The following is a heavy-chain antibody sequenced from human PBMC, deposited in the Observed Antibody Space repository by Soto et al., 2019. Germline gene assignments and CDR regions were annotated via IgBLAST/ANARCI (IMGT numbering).Heavy chain of an antibody. CDR2: ISGSGGST. D-gene: IGHD3-10*01. Sequence: GGSLRLSCAASGITFTAYAMSWVRQAPGKGLEWVSYISGSGGSTYYADSVKGRFTISRDNAKNSLYLQMNSLRAEDTAVYYCARGYYGSVPFDYWGQGTLVTVSS. V-gene: IGHV3-11*01. CDR1: GITFTAYA. J-gene: IGHJ4*02. CDR3: ARGYYGSVPFDY.